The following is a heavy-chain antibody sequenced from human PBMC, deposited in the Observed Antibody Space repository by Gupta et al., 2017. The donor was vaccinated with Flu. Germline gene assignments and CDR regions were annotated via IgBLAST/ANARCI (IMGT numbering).Heavy chain of an antibody. V-gene: IGHV4-61*02. Sequence: QVQLQESGPGLVKPSQTLSLTCTVSGGSISSGSYYWSWIRQPAGKGLEWIGRIYTSGSTNYNPSLKSRVTISVDTSKNQFSLKLSSVTAADTAVYYCAREPGPTYYYDSSGSGALDYWGQGTLVTVSS. J-gene: IGHJ4*02. CDR3: AREPGPTYYYDSSGSGALDY. D-gene: IGHD3-22*01. CDR2: IYTSGST. CDR1: GGSISSGSYY.